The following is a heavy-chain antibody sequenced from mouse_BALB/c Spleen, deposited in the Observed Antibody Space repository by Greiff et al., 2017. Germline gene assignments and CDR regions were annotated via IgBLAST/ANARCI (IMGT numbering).Heavy chain of an antibody. CDR1: GFTFSSYA. J-gene: IGHJ4*01. D-gene: IGHD2-3*01. CDR3: ARQNDGYYLLY. Sequence: EVKVVESGGGLVKPGGSLKLSCAASGFTFSSYAMSWVRQTPEKRLEWVATISSGGSYTYYPDSVKGRFTISRDNAKNTLYLQMSSLRSEDTAMYYCARQNDGYYLLYWGQGTSVTVSS. V-gene: IGHV5-9-3*01. CDR2: ISSGGSYT.